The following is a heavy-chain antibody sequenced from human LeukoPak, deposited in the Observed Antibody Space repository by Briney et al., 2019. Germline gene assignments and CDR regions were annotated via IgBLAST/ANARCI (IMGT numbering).Heavy chain of an antibody. V-gene: IGHV5-51*01. CDR1: GYSFTSYW. Sequence: GESLKISCKGSGYSFTSYWIGWVRQMPGKGLEWMGIIYPGDSDTGYSPSFQGQVTISADKSISTAYLQWSSLKASDTAMYYCARYRAFRGHTVTSRPYYYYYGMDVWGQGTTVTVSS. CDR3: ARYRAFRGHTVTSRPYYYYYGMDV. D-gene: IGHD4-11*01. J-gene: IGHJ6*02. CDR2: IYPGDSDT.